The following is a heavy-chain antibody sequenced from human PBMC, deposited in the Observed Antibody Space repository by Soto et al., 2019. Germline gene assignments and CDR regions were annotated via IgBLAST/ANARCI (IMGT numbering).Heavy chain of an antibody. V-gene: IGHV1-18*01. J-gene: IGHJ5*02. CDR3: ARVGDIVLVPAAMLAYDSSGYKQYNWFDP. CDR1: GGSFSSYG. CDR2: VGAYNGKT. Sequence: GASVAISCKASGGSFSSYGISWVRQAPGQGLGWMGWVGAYNGKTNYAQKLQGRVTITTDTSTTTAYIELRSLRSDDTAVYYCARVGDIVLVPAAMLAYDSSGYKQYNWFDPWGQGTLVTAPQ. D-gene: IGHD2-2*01.